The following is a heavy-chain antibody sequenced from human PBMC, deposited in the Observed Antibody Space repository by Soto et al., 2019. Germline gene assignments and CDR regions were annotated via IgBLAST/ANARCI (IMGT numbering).Heavy chain of an antibody. CDR1: GFTFSGSA. J-gene: IGHJ3*01. CDR2: IRSKANSYAT. D-gene: IGHD2-2*02. CDR3: TSYSVLGRYPGSFDF. Sequence: LRLYCAAPGFTFSGSAMPWVRQASGKRLEWVGRIRSKANSYATAYAASVKGRFTISRDDSKNTSYLQMNSLKTEDTAVYYCTSYSVLGRYPGSFDFCGQRTMGTV. V-gene: IGHV3-73*01.